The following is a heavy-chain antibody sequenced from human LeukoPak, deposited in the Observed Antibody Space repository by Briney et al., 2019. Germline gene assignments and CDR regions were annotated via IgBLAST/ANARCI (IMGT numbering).Heavy chain of an antibody. CDR3: ARADRLDGGPYLIGP. D-gene: IGHD2-21*01. V-gene: IGHV1-2*02. CDR1: GYSFTDYY. J-gene: IGHJ5*02. Sequence: ASVKVSCKTSGYSFTDYYMHWVRQAPGQGLEWMGWINPNSGGTSSAQKFQGRVTMTRDTSITTVYMEVSWLTSADTAIYYCARADRLDGGPYLIGPWGQGALVTVSS. CDR2: INPNSGGT.